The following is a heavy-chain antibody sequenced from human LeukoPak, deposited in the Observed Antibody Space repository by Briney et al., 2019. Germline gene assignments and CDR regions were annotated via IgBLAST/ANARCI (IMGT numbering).Heavy chain of an antibody. V-gene: IGHV1-46*01. CDR1: GYTFTSYY. J-gene: IGHJ6*02. D-gene: IGHD1-26*01. Sequence: SSVKVSCKASGYTFTSYYMHWVRQAPGQGLECMGIISPSGGSTSYAQKFQGRVTKTRDTSTSTVYMELSSLRSEDTAVYYCALGSGGSYSEGDYYYGMDVWGQGTTVTVSS. CDR3: ALGSGGSYSEGDYYYGMDV. CDR2: ISPSGGST.